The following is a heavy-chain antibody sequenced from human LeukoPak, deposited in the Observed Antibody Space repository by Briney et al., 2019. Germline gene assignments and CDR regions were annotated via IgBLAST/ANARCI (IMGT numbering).Heavy chain of an antibody. V-gene: IGHV4-34*01. CDR2: INHSGST. D-gene: IGHD2-15*01. CDR3: ARGGGHCSGGSCYLNYYYYMDV. J-gene: IGHJ6*03. Sequence: PSETLSLTCAVYGGSFSGYYWSWIRQPPGKGLEWIGEINHSGSTNYNPSLKSRVTISVDTSKNQFSLKLSSVTAADTAVYYCARGGGHCSGGSCYLNYYYYMDVSGKGTTVTVSS. CDR1: GGSFSGYY.